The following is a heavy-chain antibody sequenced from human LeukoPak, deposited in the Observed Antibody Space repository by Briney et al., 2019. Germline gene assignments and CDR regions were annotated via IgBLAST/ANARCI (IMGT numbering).Heavy chain of an antibody. Sequence: GGSLRLSCAASGFTFSSYSMNWVRQAPGKGLEWVSSISSNSSYIYYADSVKGRFTISRDNSKNTLYLQMNSLRAEDTAVYYCAKGSAGMVRGVIIAGGYYYMDVWGKGTTVTISS. V-gene: IGHV3-21*01. D-gene: IGHD3-10*01. J-gene: IGHJ6*03. CDR2: ISSNSSYI. CDR3: AKGSAGMVRGVIIAGGYYYMDV. CDR1: GFTFSSYS.